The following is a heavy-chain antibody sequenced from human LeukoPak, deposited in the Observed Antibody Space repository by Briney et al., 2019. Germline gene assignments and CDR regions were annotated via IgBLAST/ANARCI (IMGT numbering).Heavy chain of an antibody. CDR1: GGSISSYY. CDR3: ARGRITMVRGVKDYYYYMDV. J-gene: IGHJ6*03. D-gene: IGHD3-10*01. V-gene: IGHV4-4*07. CDR2: IYTSGST. Sequence: SETLSLTCTVSGGSISSYYWSWIRQPAGKGLEWIGRIYTSGSTNYNPSLKSRVTMSVDTSKNQFSLKLSSVTAADTAVYYCARGRITMVRGVKDYYYYMDVWGKGTTVTISS.